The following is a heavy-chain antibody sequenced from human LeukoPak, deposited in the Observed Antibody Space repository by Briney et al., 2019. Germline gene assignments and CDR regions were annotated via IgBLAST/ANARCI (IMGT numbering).Heavy chain of an antibody. J-gene: IGHJ4*02. Sequence: GGSLRLSCAASGFTFSSYAMSWVRQAPGKGLEWVSAISGSDGSTYYADSVKGRFTISRDNSKNTLYLQMNSLRAEDTAVYYCAKDIRYVVVPAATTDYWGQGTLVTVSS. D-gene: IGHD2-2*01. CDR3: AKDIRYVVVPAATTDY. CDR1: GFTFSSYA. V-gene: IGHV3-23*01. CDR2: ISGSDGST.